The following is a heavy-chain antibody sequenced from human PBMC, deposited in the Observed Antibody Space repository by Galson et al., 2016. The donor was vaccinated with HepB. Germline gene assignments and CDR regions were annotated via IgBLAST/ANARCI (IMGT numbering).Heavy chain of an antibody. Sequence: SLRLSCAASGFTFSTYAMTWVRQAPGKGLEWVSAVSPSGDYTYYADSVKGRFTISRDNSKNTVYLQIHNLRAEDTALYYCAKGRGVLSPDYWGQGTLVTVSS. D-gene: IGHD3-16*02. J-gene: IGHJ4*02. V-gene: IGHV3-23*01. CDR3: AKGRGVLSPDY. CDR1: GFTFSTYA. CDR2: VSPSGDYT.